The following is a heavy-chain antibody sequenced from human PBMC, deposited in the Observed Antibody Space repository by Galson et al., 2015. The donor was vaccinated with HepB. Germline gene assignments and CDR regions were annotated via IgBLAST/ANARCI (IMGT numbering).Heavy chain of an antibody. V-gene: IGHV3-30*18. CDR2: ISHDGSKK. J-gene: IGHJ4*02. Sequence: SLRLSCAASGFTFSTYAMHWVRQAPGKGLEWVADISHDGSKKYYADSVKGRFTISRDNSKNTLYLQMNSLRPEDTAVYYCAKAYTGGWWSIDSWGQGALVTVSS. CDR3: AKAYTGGWWSIDS. D-gene: IGHD2-8*02. CDR1: GFTFSTYA.